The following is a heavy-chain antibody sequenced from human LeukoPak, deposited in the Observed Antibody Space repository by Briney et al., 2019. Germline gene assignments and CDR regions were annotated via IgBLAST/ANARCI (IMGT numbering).Heavy chain of an antibody. CDR2: IIPIFGTA. D-gene: IGHD4-17*01. CDR3: ATTVTTGYSDY. V-gene: IGHV1-69*05. CDR1: GGAFSSYA. Sequence: SVRVSCKASGGAFSSYAISWVRQAPGQGLEWMGGIIPIFGTANYAQKFQGRVTITTDESTSTAYMELSSLRSEDTAVYYCATTVTTGYSDYWGQGTLVTVSS. J-gene: IGHJ4*02.